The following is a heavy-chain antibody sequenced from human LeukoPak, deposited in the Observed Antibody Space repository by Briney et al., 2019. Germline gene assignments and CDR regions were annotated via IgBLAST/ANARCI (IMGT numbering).Heavy chain of an antibody. CDR1: GYTFTGYY. D-gene: IGHD3-22*01. J-gene: IGHJ4*02. V-gene: IGHV1-2*02. Sequence: ASVKVSXKASGYTFTGYYMHWVRQAPGQGLEWMGWINPNSGGTNYAQKFQGRVTMARDTSTSTVYMELSSLRSEDTAVYYCARVYRYYDSSGYLGYWGQGTLVTVSS. CDR3: ARVYRYYDSSGYLGY. CDR2: INPNSGGT.